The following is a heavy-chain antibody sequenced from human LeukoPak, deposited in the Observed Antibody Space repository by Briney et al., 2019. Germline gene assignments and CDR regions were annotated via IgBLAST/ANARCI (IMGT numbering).Heavy chain of an antibody. J-gene: IGHJ4*02. Sequence: SETLSLTCTVSGGSISSYYWSWIRQPPGKGLEWIGYIYYSGSTNYNPSLKSRVTISVDTSKDQFSLKLSSVTAADTAVYYCASAFGLGELSPYYFDYWGQGTLVTVSS. D-gene: IGHD3-16*02. CDR3: ASAFGLGELSPYYFDY. CDR2: IYYSGST. CDR1: GGSISSYY. V-gene: IGHV4-59*08.